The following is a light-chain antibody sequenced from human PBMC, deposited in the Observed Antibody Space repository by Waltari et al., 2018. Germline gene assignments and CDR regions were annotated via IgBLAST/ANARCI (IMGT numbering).Light chain of an antibody. J-gene: IGKJ1*01. CDR2: AAS. CDR1: QDISDS. CDR3: LQDYNYPRT. Sequence: DIQLTQSPSSLSASAGDRVTIACRASQDISDSLAWYQQKPGKPPRLLIYAASTSHSGVPSRFSGSGSGTDFTLTIRNLQADDVATYFCLQDYNYPRTFGQGTKVDIK. V-gene: IGKV1-27*01.